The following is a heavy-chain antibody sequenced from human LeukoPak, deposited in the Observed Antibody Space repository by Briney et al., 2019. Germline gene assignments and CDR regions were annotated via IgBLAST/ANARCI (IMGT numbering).Heavy chain of an antibody. Sequence: SETLSLTCTVSGGSISSGGYYWSWIRQHPGKGLEWIGYIYYSGSTYYNPSLKSRVTISVDTSKNQFSLKLSSVTAADTAVYYCAREGGYSSSWYTGNPYYFDYWGQGTLVTVSS. D-gene: IGHD6-13*01. CDR1: GGSISSGGYY. J-gene: IGHJ4*02. CDR3: AREGGYSSSWYTGNPYYFDY. V-gene: IGHV4-31*03. CDR2: IYYSGST.